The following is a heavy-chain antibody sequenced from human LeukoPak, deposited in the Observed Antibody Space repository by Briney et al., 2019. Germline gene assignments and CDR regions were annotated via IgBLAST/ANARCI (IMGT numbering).Heavy chain of an antibody. V-gene: IGHV1-18*01. Sequence: ASVKVSCKASGGTFSSYAISWVRQAPGQGLEWMGWISAYNGNTNYAQKLQGRVTMTTDTSTSTAYMELRSLRSDDTAVYYCARNPLYCGGDCYNPYFDYWGQGTLVTVSS. CDR3: ARNPLYCGGDCYNPYFDY. D-gene: IGHD2-21*02. CDR1: GGTFSSYA. CDR2: ISAYNGNT. J-gene: IGHJ4*02.